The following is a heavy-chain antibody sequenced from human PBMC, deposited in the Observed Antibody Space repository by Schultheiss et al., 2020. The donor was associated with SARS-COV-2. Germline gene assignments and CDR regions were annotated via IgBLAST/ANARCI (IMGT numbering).Heavy chain of an antibody. CDR1: GFTFSSYG. V-gene: IGHV3-30*19. D-gene: IGHD3-22*01. J-gene: IGHJ4*02. CDR3: ARDDETAIVVGIGSFDY. CDR2: IWYDGSNK. Sequence: GGSLRLSCAASGFTFSSYGMHWVRQAPGKGLEWVAVIWYDGSNKYYADSVKGRFTISRDNSKNTLYLQMNSLRAEDTAVYYCARDDETAIVVGIGSFDYWGQGTLVTVSS.